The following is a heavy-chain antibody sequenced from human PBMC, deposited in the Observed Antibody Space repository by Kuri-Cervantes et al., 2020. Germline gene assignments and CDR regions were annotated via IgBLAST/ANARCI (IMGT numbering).Heavy chain of an antibody. V-gene: IGHV1-3*01. CDR2: ISAGNGNT. J-gene: IGHJ4*02. Sequence: ASVKVSCKASGYPFTGYAIHWVRQSPGQTLEWMGWISAGNGNTQYSQTFQGRVTLTRDTSASTAYMELSSLRSEDTATYYCARDRGRNLTPYWGQGSLVTVSS. D-gene: IGHD1-14*01. CDR3: ARDRGRNLTPY. CDR1: GYPFTGYA.